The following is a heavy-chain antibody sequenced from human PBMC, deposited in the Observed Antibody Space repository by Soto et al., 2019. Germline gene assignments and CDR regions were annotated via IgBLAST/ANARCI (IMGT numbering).Heavy chain of an antibody. CDR1: GGSFSGYY. CDR3: ARGRGSWTANLRYYYGMDV. D-gene: IGHD6-13*01. CDR2: INHSGRN. J-gene: IGHJ6*02. Sequence: PSETLSLTCAVYGGSFSGYYWSWIRQPRGKGLEWIGEINHSGRNNYNPSLKSRDTISVDTSKNQFSLKLSSVTAADTSVYYCARGRGSWTANLRYYYGMDVWGQGTTVTVSS. V-gene: IGHV4-34*01.